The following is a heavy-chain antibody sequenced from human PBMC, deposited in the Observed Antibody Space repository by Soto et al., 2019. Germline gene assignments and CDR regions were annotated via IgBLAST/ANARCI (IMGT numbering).Heavy chain of an antibody. CDR1: GFTFSSYE. CDR2: ISSSGSTI. J-gene: IGHJ6*02. V-gene: IGHV3-48*03. D-gene: IGHD2-2*01. CDR3: ARDGVIVVVPAAMSEGMDV. Sequence: GGSLRLSCAASGFTFSSYEMNWVRQAPGKGLEWVSYISSSGSTIYYADSVKGRFTISRDNAKNSLYLQMNSLRAEDTAVYYCARDGVIVVVPAAMSEGMDVWGQGTTVTVSS.